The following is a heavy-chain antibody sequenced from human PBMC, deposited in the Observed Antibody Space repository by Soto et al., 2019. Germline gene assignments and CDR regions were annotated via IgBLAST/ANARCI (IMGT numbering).Heavy chain of an antibody. CDR2: IWYDGSNK. CDR1: GFTFSSYG. CDR3: ARGRVVPAAMPSTESNWFHP. J-gene: IGHJ5*02. Sequence: QVQLVESGGGVVQPGRSLRLSCAASGFTFSSYGMHWVRQAPGKGLEWVAVIWYDGSNKYYADSVKGRFTISRDNSKNTLYLQMNSLRAEDTAVYYCARGRVVPAAMPSTESNWFHPWGQGTLVTVSS. V-gene: IGHV3-33*01. D-gene: IGHD2-2*01.